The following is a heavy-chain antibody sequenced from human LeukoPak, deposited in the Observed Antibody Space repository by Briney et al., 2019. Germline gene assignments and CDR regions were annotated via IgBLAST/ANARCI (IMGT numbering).Heavy chain of an antibody. Sequence: GGSLRLSSAASGFTSRNHAMNWVRQGPGEGLEWVSIICGSVTVTYSADSVKGRFTFSRDNSKNTLYLQMNSLRADDTAVYYCAKTSVGEGRIIGSGYFDNWGQGTLVTVSS. V-gene: IGHV3-23*01. CDR3: AKTSVGEGRIIGSGYFDN. J-gene: IGHJ4*02. D-gene: IGHD2-15*01. CDR2: ICGSVTVT. CDR1: GFTSRNHA.